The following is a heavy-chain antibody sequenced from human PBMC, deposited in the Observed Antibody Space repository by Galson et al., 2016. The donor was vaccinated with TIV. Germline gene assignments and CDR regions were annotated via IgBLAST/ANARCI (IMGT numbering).Heavy chain of an antibody. J-gene: IGHJ3*02. V-gene: IGHV3-74*01. D-gene: IGHD5-12*01. Sequence: SLRLSCAASGFTFNTYWMHWVRQAPGKGLVWVSRINSDGSTISYVDSVKGRLTISRDNAKNTLYLQMNSLRAEDTALYYCARTHDIALSPFDIWGQGRMVAVSS. CDR2: INSDGSTI. CDR1: GFTFNTYW. CDR3: ARTHDIALSPFDI.